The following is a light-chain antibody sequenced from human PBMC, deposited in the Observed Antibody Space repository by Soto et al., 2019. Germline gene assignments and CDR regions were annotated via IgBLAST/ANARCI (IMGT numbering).Light chain of an antibody. Sequence: EIVLTQSPGTLSLSPGETATLSCRASQSFSSSSVAWYQQKPGQAPRLLIYSASSRATGIPDGFSGSGSGTEFTLTISRLEPEDFAVYYCQQYGSTFTFGPGTKVDIK. CDR2: SAS. V-gene: IGKV3-20*01. CDR1: QSFSSSS. J-gene: IGKJ3*01. CDR3: QQYGSTFT.